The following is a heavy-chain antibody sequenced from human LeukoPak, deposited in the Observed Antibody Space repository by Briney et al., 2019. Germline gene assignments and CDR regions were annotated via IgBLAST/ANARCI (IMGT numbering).Heavy chain of an antibody. CDR3: ARGRLGVAPNDP. J-gene: IGHJ5*02. CDR1: GGSISSGDYY. Sequence: SQTLSLTCTVSGGSISSGDYYWSWIRQPPGKGLEWIGEINHSGSTNYNPSLKSRVTISVDTSKNQFSLKLSSVTAADTAVYYCARGRLGVAPNDPWGQGTLVTVSS. V-gene: IGHV4-30-4*08. D-gene: IGHD3-16*01. CDR2: INHSGST.